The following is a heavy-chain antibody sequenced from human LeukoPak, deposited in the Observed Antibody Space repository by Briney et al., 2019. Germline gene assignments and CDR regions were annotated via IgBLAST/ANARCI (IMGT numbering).Heavy chain of an antibody. V-gene: IGHV3-21*01. CDR3: ARDLTPYYDILTGPSWGYGMDV. Sequence: PGGSLRLSCAASGFTFSSYSMNWVRQAPGKGLEWVSSISSSSSYIYYADSVKGRFTISRDNAKNSLYLQMNSLRAEDTAVYYCARDLTPYYDILTGPSWGYGMDVWGKGITVTVSS. CDR2: ISSSSSYI. D-gene: IGHD3-9*01. CDR1: GFTFSSYS. J-gene: IGHJ6*04.